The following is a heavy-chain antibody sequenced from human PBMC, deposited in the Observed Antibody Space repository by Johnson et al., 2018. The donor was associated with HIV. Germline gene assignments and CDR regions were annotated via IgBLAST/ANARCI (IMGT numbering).Heavy chain of an antibody. CDR2: ISSSVITI. CDR1: GFTFSDYY. V-gene: IGHV3-11*04. D-gene: IGHD3-22*01. CDR3: AIPYYGTDGYYLYAFDM. Sequence: QVQLVESGGGLVKPGGSLRLSCAASGFTFSDYYMSWIRQAPGKGLEWVSYISSSVITIYYADSVTGRFYISRDNAKRSLYLQMNSLRVEVTAVYYCAIPYYGTDGYYLYAFDMWGQGKMVTVSS. J-gene: IGHJ3*02.